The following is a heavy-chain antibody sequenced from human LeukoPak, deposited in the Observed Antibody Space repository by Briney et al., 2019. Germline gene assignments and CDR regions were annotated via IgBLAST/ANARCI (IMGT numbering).Heavy chain of an antibody. J-gene: IGHJ4*02. CDR2: ISGSGGST. CDR1: GFTFSSYA. CDR3: ARDDYGSGTQDY. Sequence: GGSLRLSCAASGFTFSSYAMSWVRQAPGKGLEWVSAISGSGGSTYYADSVKGRFTISRDNSKNTLYLQMNSLRAEDTAVYYCARDDYGSGTQDYWGQGTLVTVSS. V-gene: IGHV3-23*01. D-gene: IGHD3-10*01.